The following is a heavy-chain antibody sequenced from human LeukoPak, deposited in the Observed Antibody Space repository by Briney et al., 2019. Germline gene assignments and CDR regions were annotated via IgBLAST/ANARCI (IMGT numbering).Heavy chain of an antibody. Sequence: SETLSLTCTVSGGSISSSSYYWGWIRQPPGKGLEWIGSIYYSGSTYYNPSLKSRVTISVDTSKNQFSLKLSSVTAADTAVYYCARASGSYVDAFDIWGQGTMVTVSS. CDR3: ARASGSYVDAFDI. CDR1: GGSISSSSYY. D-gene: IGHD1-26*01. CDR2: IYYSGST. J-gene: IGHJ3*02. V-gene: IGHV4-39*07.